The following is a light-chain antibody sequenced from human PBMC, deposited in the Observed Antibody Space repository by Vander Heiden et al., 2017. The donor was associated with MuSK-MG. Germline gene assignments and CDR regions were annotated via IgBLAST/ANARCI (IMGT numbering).Light chain of an antibody. CDR2: SAH. CDR1: QHIAIY. J-gene: IGKJ2*01. CDR3: QESYSTPYT. V-gene: IGKV1-39*01. Sequence: DIQMTQSPSFLSASVGDTVTITCRASQHIAIYLNWYQQKPGKAPRLLIYSAHTLQSGVPSRFSGSGSGTDFTLTIRSLQPEDFATYSCQESYSTPYTFGQGTKLEIK.